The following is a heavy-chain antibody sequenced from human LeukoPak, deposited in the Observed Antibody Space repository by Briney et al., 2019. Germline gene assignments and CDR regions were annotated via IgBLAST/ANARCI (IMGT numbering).Heavy chain of an antibody. D-gene: IGHD3-3*01. V-gene: IGHV1-46*01. CDR1: GYTFTSYY. CDR3: ARDGSVLRFLEWLPGYYGMDV. Sequence: GASVKVSCKASGYTFTSYYTHWVRQAPGQGLEWMGIINPSGGSTSYAQKFQGRVTMTRDTSTSTVYMELSSLRSEDTAVYYCARDGSVLRFLEWLPGYYGMDVWGQGTTVTVSS. CDR2: INPSGGST. J-gene: IGHJ6*02.